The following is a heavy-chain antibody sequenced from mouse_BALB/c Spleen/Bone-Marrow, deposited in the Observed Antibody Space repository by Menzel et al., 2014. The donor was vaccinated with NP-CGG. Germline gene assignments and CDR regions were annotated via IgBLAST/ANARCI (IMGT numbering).Heavy chain of an antibody. J-gene: IGHJ1*01. Sequence: EVQRVESGGGLVQPGGSLRLSCATSGFTFTDYYMSWVRQPPGKALEWLGFIRNKANGYTTEYSASVKGRFTISRDNSQSIPYLQMNTLRAEDSATYYCARDRNYGSSWYFDVWGAGTTGTVSS. V-gene: IGHV7-3*02. CDR3: ARDRNYGSSWYFDV. D-gene: IGHD1-1*01. CDR2: IRNKANGYTT. CDR1: GFTFTDYY.